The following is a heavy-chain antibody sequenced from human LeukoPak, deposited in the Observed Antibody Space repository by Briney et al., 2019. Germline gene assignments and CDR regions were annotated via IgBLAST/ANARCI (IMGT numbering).Heavy chain of an antibody. V-gene: IGHV1-18*01. J-gene: IGHJ4*02. CDR3: ARVEAYCSRTSCHDY. D-gene: IGHD2-2*01. CDR1: AYTFTNYG. CDR2: ISAYNGNA. Sequence: ASVKVSCKASAYTFTNYGISWVRQAPGQGLEWMGWISAYNGNADYAQKFQGRVTMTTDTSTSTAYMELRSLRSDDTAVYYCARVEAYCSRTSCHDYWGQGTLVTVSS.